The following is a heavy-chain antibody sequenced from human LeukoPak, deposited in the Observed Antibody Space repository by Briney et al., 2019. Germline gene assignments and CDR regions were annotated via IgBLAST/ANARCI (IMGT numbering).Heavy chain of an antibody. Sequence: SETLSLTCTVSGGSISSSSYYWGWIRQPPGKGLEWIGSIYYSGSTYYNPSLKSRVTISVDTSKNQFSLKLSSVTAADTAVYYCARAGFDSKFDPWGQGTLVTVSS. CDR3: ARAGFDSKFDP. V-gene: IGHV4-39*07. CDR1: GGSISSSSYY. J-gene: IGHJ5*02. D-gene: IGHD3-9*01. CDR2: IYYSGST.